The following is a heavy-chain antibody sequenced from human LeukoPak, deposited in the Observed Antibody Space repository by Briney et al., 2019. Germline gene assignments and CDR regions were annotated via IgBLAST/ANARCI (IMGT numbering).Heavy chain of an antibody. CDR3: ARSYTYNGETALAHGGY. CDR2: IYYSGNT. Sequence: SETLSLTCTVSGRSISSSRYNWVWIRQPPGKGLEWIGSIYYSGNTYYNPSLKSRVTISVDTSKNQFSLNLSSVTAAHTAVYYCARSYTYNGETALAHGGYWGQGTLVTVSS. V-gene: IGHV4-39*01. D-gene: IGHD5-18*01. CDR1: GRSISSSRYN. J-gene: IGHJ4*02.